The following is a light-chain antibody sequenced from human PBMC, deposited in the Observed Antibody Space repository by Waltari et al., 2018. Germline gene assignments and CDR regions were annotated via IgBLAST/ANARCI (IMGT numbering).Light chain of an antibody. CDR2: LGS. J-gene: IGKJ4*01. V-gene: IGKV2-28*01. Sequence: TPGEPASISCRSSQSLLHSNGYNYLDWYLQKPGQSPQLLIYLGSNRASGVPDRFSGSGSGTDFTLRISRVETEDVGVYYCVQALQTPLTFGGGTKVEIK. CDR1: QSLLHSNGYNY. CDR3: VQALQTPLT.